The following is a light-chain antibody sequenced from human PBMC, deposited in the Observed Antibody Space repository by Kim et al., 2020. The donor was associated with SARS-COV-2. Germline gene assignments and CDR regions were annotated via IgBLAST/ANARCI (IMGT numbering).Light chain of an antibody. CDR1: RSNIATNT. Sequence: QSVLTQPPSASETPGRDISISCSGSRSNIATNTVTWYQQLPGTAPKVLIYSNTLRPAGVPDRFSGSKPGTSASLVISDLQPEDEATYYCAVWDDYLNGPLFGGGTQLTVL. CDR2: SNT. J-gene: IGLJ2*01. V-gene: IGLV1-44*01. CDR3: AVWDDYLNGPL.